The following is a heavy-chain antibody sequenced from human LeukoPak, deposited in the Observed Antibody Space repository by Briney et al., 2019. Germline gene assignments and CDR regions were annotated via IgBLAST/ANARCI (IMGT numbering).Heavy chain of an antibody. CDR3: ARGLYCSGGSCGDPFDY. J-gene: IGHJ4*02. CDR1: GYTFTSYA. V-gene: IGHV7-4-1*02. D-gene: IGHD2-15*01. Sequence: ASVKVSCKASGYTFTSYAMNWVRQAPGQGLEWMGWINTNTGNPTYAQGFTGRFVFSLDTSVSTAYLQISSLKAEDTAVYYCARGLYCSGGSCGDPFDYWGQGTLVTVSS. CDR2: INTNTGNP.